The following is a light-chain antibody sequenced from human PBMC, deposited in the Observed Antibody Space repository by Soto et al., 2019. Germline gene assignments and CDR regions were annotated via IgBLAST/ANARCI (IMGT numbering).Light chain of an antibody. J-gene: IGKJ1*01. Sequence: EIVLTQSPGTLSLSPGERATLSCRASQSVSSNYLAWYQQKPGQAPRLLIYHASSRATGIPDRFGGSGSGTDFTLTISRLEAADFAVYYCHQYDTSWTFVQGTKVEIK. CDR3: HQYDTSWT. V-gene: IGKV3-20*01. CDR2: HAS. CDR1: QSVSSNY.